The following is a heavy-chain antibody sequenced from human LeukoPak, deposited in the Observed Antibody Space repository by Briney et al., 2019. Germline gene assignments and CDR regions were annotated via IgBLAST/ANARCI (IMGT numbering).Heavy chain of an antibody. Sequence: GGSLRLSCAASGFTFSSYSMNWVRQAPGKGLEWVSSISSSSSYIYYADSVKGRFTISRDNSKNTLYLQMNSLRAEDTAVYYCAKDFLFVRGVIDDYWGQGTLVTVSS. CDR2: ISSSSSYI. CDR1: GFTFSSYS. J-gene: IGHJ4*02. D-gene: IGHD3-10*01. V-gene: IGHV3-21*01. CDR3: AKDFLFVRGVIDDY.